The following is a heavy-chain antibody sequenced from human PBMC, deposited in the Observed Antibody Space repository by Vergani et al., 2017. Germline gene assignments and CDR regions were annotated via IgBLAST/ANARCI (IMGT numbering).Heavy chain of an antibody. V-gene: IGHV4-30-4*08. J-gene: IGHJ4*02. D-gene: IGHD6-13*01. Sequence: QVQLQESGPGLVKPSQTLSLTCTVSGGSISSGDYYWSWIRQPPGKGLEWIGYIYYSGSTYYNPSLKSRVTISVDTSKNQFSLKLSSVTAAETAVYYCARSIGYGGGWCDYWGQGTLVTVSS. CDR1: GGSISSGDYY. CDR2: IYYSGST. CDR3: ARSIGYGGGWCDY.